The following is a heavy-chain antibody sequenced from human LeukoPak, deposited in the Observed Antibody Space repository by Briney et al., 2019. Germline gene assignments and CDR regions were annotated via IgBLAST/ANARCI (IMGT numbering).Heavy chain of an antibody. Sequence: ASVKVSCKASGYTFTGYYMHWVRQAPGQGLEWMGWINPNSGGTNYAQKFQGRVTMTRDTSVSTAYMELSRLRSDDTAVYYCARLRSGYYTSPYFDYWGQGTLVTVSS. J-gene: IGHJ4*02. CDR2: INPNSGGT. V-gene: IGHV1-2*02. CDR1: GYTFTGYY. D-gene: IGHD3-3*01. CDR3: ARLRSGYYTSPYFDY.